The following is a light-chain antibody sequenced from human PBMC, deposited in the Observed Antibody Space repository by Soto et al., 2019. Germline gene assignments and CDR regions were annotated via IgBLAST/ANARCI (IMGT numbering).Light chain of an antibody. Sequence: DIRITQSPPSLSSWLVDIVTITCRASQGLSSWLAWYQQKPEEAPKSLIYAASRLESGVPSRFSGSGSGTDFALTISSLQPEDFATYYCQQYNSYPITFGQGTRLEIK. CDR3: QQYNSYPIT. J-gene: IGKJ5*01. CDR1: QGLSSW. V-gene: IGKV1D-16*01. CDR2: AAS.